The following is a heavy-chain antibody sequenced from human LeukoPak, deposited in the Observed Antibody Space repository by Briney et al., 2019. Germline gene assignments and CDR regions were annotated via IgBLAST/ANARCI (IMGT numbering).Heavy chain of an antibody. D-gene: IGHD3-10*02. CDR2: ISSSGSTI. Sequence: GGSLRLSCAASGFTFSSYEMNWVRQAPGKGLEWVSYISSSGSTIYYADSVKGRFTISRDNAKNSLYLRMNSLRAEDTAVYYCAELGITMIGGVWGKGTTVTISS. CDR3: AELGITMIGGV. V-gene: IGHV3-48*03. J-gene: IGHJ6*04. CDR1: GFTFSSYE.